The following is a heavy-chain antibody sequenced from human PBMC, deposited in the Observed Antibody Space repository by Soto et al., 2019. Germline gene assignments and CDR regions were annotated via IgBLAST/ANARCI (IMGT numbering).Heavy chain of an antibody. J-gene: IGHJ6*03. CDR3: ARRARPDFYYMDV. Sequence: EVQLAESGGGLAQPGGSLRLSCAASGFTLSGYAMDWVRQAPGKGLEYVSGISSNGVGTYYANIVQGRFTISRDNSKNTVYLQMGSLRPEDMAVYYCARRARPDFYYMDVWGKGTTVTVSS. CDR1: GFTLSGYA. V-gene: IGHV3-64*01. CDR2: ISSNGVGT. D-gene: IGHD6-6*01.